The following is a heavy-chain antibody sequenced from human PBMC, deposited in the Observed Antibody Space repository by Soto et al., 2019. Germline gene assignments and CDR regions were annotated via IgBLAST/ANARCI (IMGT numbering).Heavy chain of an antibody. CDR3: AREQIGVAGSTYDY. D-gene: IGHD6-19*01. CDR2: IWYDGSRT. Sequence: QVQLVESGGGVVQPGTSLRLSCAASGFTFSTYGMHWVRQAPGKGLDWVALIWYDGSRTHYAESVKGRFTISRDNXTNTLFLQMNSLRVEDTAVYYCAREQIGVAGSTYDYWGQGTLVTVSS. CDR1: GFTFSTYG. J-gene: IGHJ4*02. V-gene: IGHV3-33*01.